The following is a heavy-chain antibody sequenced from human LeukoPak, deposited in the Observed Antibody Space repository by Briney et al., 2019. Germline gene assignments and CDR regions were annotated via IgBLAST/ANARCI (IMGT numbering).Heavy chain of an antibody. CDR1: GYSISSGYY. D-gene: IGHD5-18*01. V-gene: IGHV4-38-2*02. J-gene: IGHJ3*02. CDR3: ARHLTVLDRTSGHNLLRRYNYVAERAFDI. CDR2: INHSGST. Sequence: TSETLSLTCTVSGYSISSGYYWGWIRQPPGKGLEWIGEINHSGSTNYNPSLKSRVTISVDTPKNQFSLKLSSVTAADTAVYYCARHLTVLDRTSGHNLLRRYNYVAERAFDIWGQGTMVSVSS.